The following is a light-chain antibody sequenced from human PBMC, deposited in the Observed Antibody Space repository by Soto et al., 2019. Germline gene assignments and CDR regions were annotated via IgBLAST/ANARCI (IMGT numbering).Light chain of an antibody. CDR2: EVS. CDR1: SSDVGGYNY. V-gene: IGLV2-14*01. Sequence: QSALTQPASVSGSPGQSITISCTGTSSDVGGYNYVSWYQQHPGKAPKLMIYEVSNRPSGVSNRFSGSKSGKTASLTISGLQAEDEADYCCSSYKSSSTWVFGGGTKVTV. J-gene: IGLJ3*02. CDR3: SSYKSSSTWV.